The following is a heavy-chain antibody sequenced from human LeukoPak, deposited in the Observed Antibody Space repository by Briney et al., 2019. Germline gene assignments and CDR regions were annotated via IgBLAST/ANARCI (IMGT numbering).Heavy chain of an antibody. CDR1: GGSFSGYY. CDR3: ARGGLTFGGN. D-gene: IGHD1-14*01. CDR2: ISHSGST. V-gene: IGHV4-34*01. Sequence: SETLSLTCAVYGGSFSGYYWSWTRQPPGKGLEWIGEISHSGSTNYNPSLKSRVTISLDKSKNQFSLKLSSVTAADTAVYYCARGGLTFGGNWGQGTLVTVSS. J-gene: IGHJ4*02.